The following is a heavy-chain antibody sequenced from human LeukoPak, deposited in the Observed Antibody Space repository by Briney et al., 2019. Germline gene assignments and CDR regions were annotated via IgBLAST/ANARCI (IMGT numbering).Heavy chain of an antibody. CDR1: GFTFSSYA. CDR3: AKGTAMVSLTGDY. V-gene: IGHV3-23*01. CDR2: ISGSGGST. D-gene: IGHD5-18*01. Sequence: QSGGSLRLSCAASGFTFSSYAMSWVRQAPGKGLEWVSAISGSGGSTYYADSVKGRFTISRDNSKNTLYLQMNSLRAEDTAVYYCAKGTAMVSLTGDYWGQGTLVTVSS. J-gene: IGHJ4*02.